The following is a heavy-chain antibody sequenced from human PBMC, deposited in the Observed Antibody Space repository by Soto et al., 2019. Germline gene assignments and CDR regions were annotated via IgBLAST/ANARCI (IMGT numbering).Heavy chain of an antibody. CDR3: AQAPVVYFHGEYEEPADYFDGIDV. D-gene: IGHD3-22*01. CDR1: GDSISSYS. J-gene: IGHJ6*01. V-gene: IGHV4-59*01. CDR2: ISYSGST. Sequence: PSVTLSLTCTVSGDSISSYSWSWLRLPPGKGMERIGYISYSGSTIYNPSLESRVTLSVDTSKNQFSLKLSPVTAAGTAVWFGAQAPVVYFHGEYEEPADYFDGIDVWGQGT.